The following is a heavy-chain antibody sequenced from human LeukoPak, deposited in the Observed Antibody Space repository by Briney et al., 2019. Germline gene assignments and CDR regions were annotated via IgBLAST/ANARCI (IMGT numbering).Heavy chain of an antibody. CDR2: VSSSSSYI. J-gene: IGHJ6*02. Sequence: GGSLRLSCAASGFTLSSYSMNWPRQAPGKGLECVSSVSSSSSYIYYADSVKGRFTISRDNAKNSLYLQMNSLRAEDTAVYYCARDQESQYGMDVWGQGITVTVSS. V-gene: IGHV3-21*01. CDR3: ARDQESQYGMDV. CDR1: GFTLSSYS.